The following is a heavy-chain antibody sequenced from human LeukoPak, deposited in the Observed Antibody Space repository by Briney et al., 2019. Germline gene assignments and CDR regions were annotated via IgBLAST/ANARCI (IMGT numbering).Heavy chain of an antibody. CDR3: ARGATTTVTTDY. D-gene: IGHD4-17*01. J-gene: IGHJ4*02. Sequence: GGSLRLSCAASGFTVSSNYMSWVRQAPGKGLEWVSVIYSGDITYYADSVKGRFTISRDNPKNTLYLQMNSLRAEDTAVYYCARGATTTVTTDYWGQGTLVTVSS. CDR1: GFTVSSNY. V-gene: IGHV3-66*01. CDR2: IYSGDIT.